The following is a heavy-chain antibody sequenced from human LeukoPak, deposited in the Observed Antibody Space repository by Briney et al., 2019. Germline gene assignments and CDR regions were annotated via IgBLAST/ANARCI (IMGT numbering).Heavy chain of an antibody. CDR2: IKYDGSAT. CDR1: GFTFSNYW. CDR3: TKSDWFDP. D-gene: IGHD3-3*01. J-gene: IGHJ5*02. Sequence: GGSLRLSCAASGFTFSNYWMDWVRQAPGKGPVWVSRIKYDGSATTYADSVKGRFTISRDNVKNTLSLQMNSLRAEDTAVYYCTKSDWFDPWGQGTLVTVSS. V-gene: IGHV3-74*01.